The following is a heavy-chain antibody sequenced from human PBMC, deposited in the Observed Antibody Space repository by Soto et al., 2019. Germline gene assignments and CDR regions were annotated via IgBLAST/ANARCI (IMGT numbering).Heavy chain of an antibody. V-gene: IGHV3-9*01. D-gene: IGHD3-10*01. Sequence: EVQLVESGGGLVQPGRSLRLSCAASGFTFDDYAMHWVRQAPGKGLEWVSGISWNSGSIGYADSVKGRFTISRDNAKNSLYLQMNSLRAEDTALYYCAKGLGGPMEDPLADAFDIWGQGTMVTVSS. CDR3: AKGLGGPMEDPLADAFDI. CDR2: ISWNSGSI. CDR1: GFTFDDYA. J-gene: IGHJ3*02.